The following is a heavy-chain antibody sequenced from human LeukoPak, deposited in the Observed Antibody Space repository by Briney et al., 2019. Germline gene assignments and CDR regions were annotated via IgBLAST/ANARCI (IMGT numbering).Heavy chain of an antibody. J-gene: IGHJ5*02. V-gene: IGHV1-18*04. D-gene: IGHD2-15*01. CDR1: GYTFTSYG. CDR3: ARDLCSGGSCYALVWFDP. CDR2: ISAYNGNT. Sequence: GASVKVSCKASGYTFTSYGISWVRQAPGRGLEWMGWISAYNGNTNYAQKLQGGVTMTTDTSTSTAYMELRSLRSDDTAVYYCARDLCSGGSCYALVWFDPWGQGTLVTVSS.